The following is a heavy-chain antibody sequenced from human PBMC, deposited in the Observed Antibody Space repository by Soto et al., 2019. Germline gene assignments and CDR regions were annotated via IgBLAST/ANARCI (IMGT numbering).Heavy chain of an antibody. Sequence: ASVKVSCKVSGYTLTELSMHWVRQAPGKGPEWMGGFDPEDGETIYAQKFQGRVTMTEDTSTDTAYMELSSLRSEDTAVYYCATGIQLWLPYYYYYGMDVWGQGTTVTVSS. CDR1: GYTLTELS. J-gene: IGHJ6*02. CDR2: FDPEDGET. V-gene: IGHV1-24*01. CDR3: ATGIQLWLPYYYYYGMDV. D-gene: IGHD5-18*01.